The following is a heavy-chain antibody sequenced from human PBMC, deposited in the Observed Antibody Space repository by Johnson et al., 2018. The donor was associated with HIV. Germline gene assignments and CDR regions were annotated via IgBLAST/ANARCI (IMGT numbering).Heavy chain of an antibody. Sequence: VQLVESGGSLVKPGGSMRLSCAASGFTFDDYGMSWVRQAPGKGLEWVSGINWNGGSTGYADSVNGRFTISRDNAKNSLYLQMYSLRAEDTALYYCAREMGIAAAGTLDAFDIWGQGTMVTVSS. CDR1: GFTFDDYG. CDR2: INWNGGST. CDR3: AREMGIAAAGTLDAFDI. V-gene: IGHV3-20*04. D-gene: IGHD6-13*01. J-gene: IGHJ3*02.